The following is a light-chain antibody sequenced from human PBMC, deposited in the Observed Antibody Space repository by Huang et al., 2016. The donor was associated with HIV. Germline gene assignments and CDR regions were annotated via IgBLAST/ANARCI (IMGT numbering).Light chain of an antibody. CDR3: QQSYSTLRYT. CDR2: AAS. V-gene: IGKV1-39*01. Sequence: DIQMTQSPSSMSASVGDRVTITCRASQSISSYLNWYQQKPGKAPKLLIYAASSLQSGVPSMFSVSGSGTDFTLTISNLQPEDFATYYCQQSYSTLRYTFGQGTKLEIK. CDR1: QSISSY. J-gene: IGKJ2*01.